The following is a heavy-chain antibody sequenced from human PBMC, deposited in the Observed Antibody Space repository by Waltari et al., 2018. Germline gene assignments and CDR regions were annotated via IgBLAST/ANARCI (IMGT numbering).Heavy chain of an antibody. J-gene: IGHJ3*02. CDR2: IMTDGREE. V-gene: IGHV3-7*01. CDR1: GCTLGNYW. CDR3: VRDQWFAFDI. D-gene: IGHD3-22*01. Sequence: EVQLVESGGGLVQPGGSLRLSCAASGCTLGNYWMSWVRQAPGKGPEWVANIMTDGREEYYVDSVRGRFTISRDNAKNSLYLQMNSLRPEDTAVYYCVRDQWFAFDIWGQGTMVTVSS.